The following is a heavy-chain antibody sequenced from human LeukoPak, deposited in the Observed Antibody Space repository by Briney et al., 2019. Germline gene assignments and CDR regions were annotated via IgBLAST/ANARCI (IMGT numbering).Heavy chain of an antibody. V-gene: IGHV6-1*01. CDR2: TYYRSTWYN. Sequence: SQTLSLTCAISGDSVSTNSATWNWIRQSPSRGLEWLGRTYYRSTWYNDYAVSVRGRITVNPDTSKNQFSLHLNSVTPEDTAVYYCARRLTQYDCFDPWGQGILVTVSS. CDR3: ARRLTQYDCFDP. D-gene: IGHD2-2*01. CDR1: GDSVSTNSAT. J-gene: IGHJ5*02.